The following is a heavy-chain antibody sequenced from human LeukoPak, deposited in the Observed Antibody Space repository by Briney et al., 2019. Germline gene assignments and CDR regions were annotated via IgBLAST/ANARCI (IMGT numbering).Heavy chain of an antibody. J-gene: IGHJ4*02. CDR3: ARAIPYYFDY. Sequence: SSETLSLTCAVSGGSFSGYYWTWIRQPPGKGLEWIGEINHSGSANYNPSLKSRVTISVDTSKNQFSLKLSSVTAADTAVYYCARAIPYYFDYWGQGTLVTVSS. CDR2: INHSGSA. CDR1: GGSFSGYY. V-gene: IGHV4-34*01.